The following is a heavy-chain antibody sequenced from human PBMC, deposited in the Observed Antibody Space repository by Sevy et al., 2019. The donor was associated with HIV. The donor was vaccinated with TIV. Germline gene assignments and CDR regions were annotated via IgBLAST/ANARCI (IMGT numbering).Heavy chain of an antibody. CDR1: GVSISPYY. V-gene: IGHV4-59*01. Sequence: SETLSLTRTVSGVSISPYYWTWVRQPPGKGLEWIGYIYYTGSSDHNSSLKSRVTTSVDTSKNQFSLRLTSVTAADTAIYYCARGGPIQHQLDYFDSWGQGTLVTVSS. CDR3: ARGGPIQHQLDYFDS. J-gene: IGHJ4*02. D-gene: IGHD2-2*01. CDR2: IYYTGSS.